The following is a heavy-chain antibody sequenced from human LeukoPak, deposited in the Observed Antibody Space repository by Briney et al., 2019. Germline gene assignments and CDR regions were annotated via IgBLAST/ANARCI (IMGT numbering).Heavy chain of an antibody. D-gene: IGHD6-19*01. CDR1: GFTFSNYG. Sequence: QTGRSLRLSCAASGFTFSNYGMHWVRQAPGKGLEWVAAIWYDGSNKYYADSVKGRFTISRDNSKNTLYLQMNSLRAEDTAVYYCVRLAVAGNLNNWFDPWGERTLVTVSS. CDR2: IWYDGSNK. J-gene: IGHJ5*02. V-gene: IGHV3-33*01. CDR3: VRLAVAGNLNNWFDP.